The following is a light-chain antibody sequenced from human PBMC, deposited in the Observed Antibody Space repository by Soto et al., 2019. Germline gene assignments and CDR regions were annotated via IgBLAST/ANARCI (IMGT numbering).Light chain of an antibody. CDR2: DAS. CDR1: QGFYTY. Sequence: DIQMTQSPSSLSASVGARVTITLLASQGFYTYLAWYKQKPEKPPKPLMYDASTLQTGVPSRFSGSGSGTDFTLTINSLQPEDFATYYCQQYKTYPLTFGQGTRLEIK. V-gene: IGKV1-16*01. J-gene: IGKJ5*01. CDR3: QQYKTYPLT.